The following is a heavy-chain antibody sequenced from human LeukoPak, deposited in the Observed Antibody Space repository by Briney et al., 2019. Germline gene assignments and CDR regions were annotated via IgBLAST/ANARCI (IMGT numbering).Heavy chain of an antibody. V-gene: IGHV3-21*01. Sequence: GGSLRLSCAASGFTFSSYSMNWVRQPPGKGLEWVSSISSSSSYIYYADSVKGRFTISRDNAKNSLYLQMNSLRAEDTAVYYCATRYDTYYYYGMDVWGQGTTVTVSS. J-gene: IGHJ6*02. CDR3: ATRYDTYYYYGMDV. CDR2: ISSSSSYI. CDR1: GFTFSSYS. D-gene: IGHD1-1*01.